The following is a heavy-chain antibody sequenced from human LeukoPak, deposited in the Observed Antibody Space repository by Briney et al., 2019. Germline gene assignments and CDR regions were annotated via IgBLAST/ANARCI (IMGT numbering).Heavy chain of an antibody. J-gene: IGHJ4*02. V-gene: IGHV3-69-1*01. D-gene: IGHD1-26*01. CDR3: ARDVKGRWELLGSHDY. Sequence: GGSLRLSCAASGFTFSGYNMNWVRQAPGKGLEWVSSISSSSFIYYADSVKGRFTISRYNAKNSLYLQMNSLRAEDTAVYYCARDVKGRWELLGSHDYWGQGTLVTVSS. CDR1: GFTFSGYN. CDR2: ISSSSFI.